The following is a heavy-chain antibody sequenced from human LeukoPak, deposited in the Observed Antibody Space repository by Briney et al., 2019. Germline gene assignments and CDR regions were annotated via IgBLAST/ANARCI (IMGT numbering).Heavy chain of an antibody. D-gene: IGHD5-18*01. CDR2: ISYDGSNK. CDR3: AKDTAMALYYYYGMDV. CDR1: GFTFSSYG. V-gene: IGHV3-30*18. Sequence: PGGSLRLSCAASGFTFSSYGMHWVRQAPGKGLEWVAVISYDGSNKYYANSVKGRFTISRDNSKNTLYLQMNSLRAEDTAVYYCAKDTAMALYYYYGMDVWGQGTTVTVSS. J-gene: IGHJ6*02.